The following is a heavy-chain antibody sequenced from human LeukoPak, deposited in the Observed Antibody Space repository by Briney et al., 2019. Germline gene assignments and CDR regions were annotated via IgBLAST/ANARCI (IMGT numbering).Heavy chain of an antibody. CDR1: GFTFSSYA. V-gene: IGHV3-30-3*01. CDR2: ISYDGSNK. Sequence: GGSLRLSCAASGFTFSSYAMHWVRQAPGKGLEWVAVISYDGSNKYYADSVKGRFTISRDNSKNTLHLQMNSLRAEDTAVYYCARDGPNSSGYIFYYYYGMDVWGQGTTVTVSS. J-gene: IGHJ6*02. CDR3: ARDGPNSSGYIFYYYYGMDV. D-gene: IGHD3-22*01.